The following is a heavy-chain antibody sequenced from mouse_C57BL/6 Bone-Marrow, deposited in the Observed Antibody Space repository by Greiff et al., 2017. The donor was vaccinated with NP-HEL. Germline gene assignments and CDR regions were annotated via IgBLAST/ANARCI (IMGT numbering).Heavy chain of an antibody. CDR1: GYTFTSYW. J-gene: IGHJ2*01. Sequence: VQLQQSGAELVKPGASVKMSCKASGYTFTSYWITWVKQRPGQGLEWIGDIYPASGSTNYNEKFKSKATLTVDTSSSTAYMQLSSLTSGDSAVYYCAKGGPSFDYWGQGTTLTVSS. CDR2: IYPASGST. CDR3: AKGGPSFDY. V-gene: IGHV1-55*01.